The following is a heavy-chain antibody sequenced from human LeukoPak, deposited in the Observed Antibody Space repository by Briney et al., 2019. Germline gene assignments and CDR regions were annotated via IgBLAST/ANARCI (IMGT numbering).Heavy chain of an antibody. CDR2: IYYSGST. Sequence: SETLSLTCTVSGGSISNYYWSWMRQPPGKGLEWIGSIYYSGSTNYNPSLKSRVTISVDTSKNQFSLKLSSVTAADTAVYYCARGATSLSYFDSRGQGTLVTVSS. CDR3: ARGATSLSYFDS. D-gene: IGHD2/OR15-2a*01. CDR1: GGSISNYY. V-gene: IGHV4-59*01. J-gene: IGHJ4*02.